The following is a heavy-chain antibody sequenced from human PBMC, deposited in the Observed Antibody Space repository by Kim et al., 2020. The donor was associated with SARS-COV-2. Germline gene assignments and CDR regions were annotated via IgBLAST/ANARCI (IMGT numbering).Heavy chain of an antibody. V-gene: IGHV1-24*01. D-gene: IGHD5-18*01. CDR2: FDPEDGET. J-gene: IGHJ4*02. Sequence: ASVKVSCKVSGYTLTELSMHWVRQAPGKGLEWMGGFDPEDGETIYAQKFQGRVTMTEDTSTDTAYMELSSLRSEDTAVYYCATARGYSYDFDYWGQGTLVTVSS. CDR1: GYTLTELS. CDR3: ATARGYSYDFDY.